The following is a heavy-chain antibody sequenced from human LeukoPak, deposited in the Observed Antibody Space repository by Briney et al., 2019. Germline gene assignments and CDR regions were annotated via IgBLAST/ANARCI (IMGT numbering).Heavy chain of an antibody. Sequence: SETLSLTCTVSGGSISSSSYYWGWIRQPPGKGLEWIGSIYYSGSTHYNPSLKSRVTISVDTSKNQFSLKLSSVTAADTAVYYCARDGEMATIENYFDYWGQGALVTVSS. CDR3: ARDGEMATIENYFDY. CDR1: GGSISSSSYY. D-gene: IGHD5-24*01. V-gene: IGHV4-39*07. CDR2: IYYSGST. J-gene: IGHJ4*02.